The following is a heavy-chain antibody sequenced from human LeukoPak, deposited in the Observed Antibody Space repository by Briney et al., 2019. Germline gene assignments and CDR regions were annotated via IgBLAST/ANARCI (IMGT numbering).Heavy chain of an antibody. D-gene: IGHD6-13*01. Sequence: SVKVSCKASGGTFSSYAISWVRQAPGQGLEWMGGIIPIFGTANYAQKFQGRVTITTDESTSTAYMKLSSLRSEDTAVYYCARGGDEGIAAHRFDYWGQGTLVTVSS. V-gene: IGHV1-69*05. CDR3: ARGGDEGIAAHRFDY. CDR1: GGTFSSYA. CDR2: IIPIFGTA. J-gene: IGHJ4*02.